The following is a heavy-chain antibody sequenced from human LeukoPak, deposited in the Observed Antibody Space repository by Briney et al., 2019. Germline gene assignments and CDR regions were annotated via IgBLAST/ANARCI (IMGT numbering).Heavy chain of an antibody. CDR1: GGSISSYY. V-gene: IGHV4-59*06. Sequence: PSETLSLTCTVSGGSISSYYWSWIRQHPGKGLEWIGYIYYSGSTYYNPSLKSRVTISVGTSKNQFSLKLSSVTAADTAVYYCARAWDYYDSSGYYDYWGQGTLVTVSS. CDR3: ARAWDYYDSSGYYDY. J-gene: IGHJ4*02. CDR2: IYYSGST. D-gene: IGHD3-22*01.